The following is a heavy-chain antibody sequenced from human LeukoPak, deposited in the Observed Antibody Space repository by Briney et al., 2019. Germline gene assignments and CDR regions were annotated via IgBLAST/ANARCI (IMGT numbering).Heavy chain of an antibody. D-gene: IGHD5-18*01. J-gene: IGHJ4*02. CDR1: GGSMSSNY. Sequence: PSETLSLTCTVSGGSMSSNYWSWIRQPAGKGLEWIGRINTSGTTYYNPSLKSRVTLSIDMSKNQFSLKLSSVTAADTAVYYCARERGGYSYGIDHWGQGALVTVSS. CDR2: INTSGTT. V-gene: IGHV4-4*07. CDR3: ARERGGYSYGIDH.